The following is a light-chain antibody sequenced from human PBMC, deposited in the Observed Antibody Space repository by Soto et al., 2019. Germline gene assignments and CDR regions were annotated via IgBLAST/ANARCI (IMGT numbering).Light chain of an antibody. CDR3: QQYGSSPLIT. J-gene: IGKJ5*01. V-gene: IGKV3-20*01. CDR2: GAS. Sequence: EITMTQSPATLSVSPGERATLSCRASQSVSSNLAWYQQKPGQAPRLLIYGASSRATGIPDRFSGSGSGTDFTLTISRLEPEDFAVYYCQQYGSSPLITFGQGTRLEIK. CDR1: QSVSSN.